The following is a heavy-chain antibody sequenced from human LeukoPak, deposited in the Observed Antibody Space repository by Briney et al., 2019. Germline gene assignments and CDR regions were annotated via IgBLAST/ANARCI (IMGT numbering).Heavy chain of an antibody. CDR2: IYYSGTT. J-gene: IGHJ6*02. V-gene: IGHV4-59*01. Sequence: SETLSLTCTVSGGCISSYYWSWIRQPPGKGLEWIGYIYYSGTTNYNPSLKSRVTISVDTSKNQFSLKLSSVTAADTAVYYCARTFSGSYYYYGMDVWGQGTTVTVSS. D-gene: IGHD1-26*01. CDR3: ARTFSGSYYYYGMDV. CDR1: GGCISSYY.